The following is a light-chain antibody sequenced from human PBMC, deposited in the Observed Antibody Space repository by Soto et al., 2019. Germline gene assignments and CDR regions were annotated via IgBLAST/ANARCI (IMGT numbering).Light chain of an antibody. CDR2: DVS. CDR3: QQRNSRYT. CDR1: HSVSSY. V-gene: IGKV3-11*01. J-gene: IGKJ2*01. Sequence: EIVLTQSPATLSFSPGDRATLSCRASHSVSSYLAWYQQRPGQAPRLLIYDVSNRATGIPARFSGSGSGTDFILTSSRREHEDFAVYYCQQRNSRYTFGPGTKLEIK.